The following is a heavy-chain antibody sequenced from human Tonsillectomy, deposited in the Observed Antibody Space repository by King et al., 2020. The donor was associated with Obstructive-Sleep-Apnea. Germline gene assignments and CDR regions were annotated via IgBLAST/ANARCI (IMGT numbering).Heavy chain of an antibody. Sequence: VQLVESGGGVVQPGRSLRLSCSASGFSFSSYGMHWVRQAPGTGLEWVEVISYEGNNKYYGDSVKGRFTISRDNSKNTLYLQMNSLGPEDTAVFYCAKDVDYGDGKGVYYFAAWGQGTLVTVSS. V-gene: IGHV3-30*18. D-gene: IGHD4-17*01. CDR1: GFSFSSYG. CDR2: ISYEGNNK. J-gene: IGHJ4*02. CDR3: AKDVDYGDGKGVYYFAA.